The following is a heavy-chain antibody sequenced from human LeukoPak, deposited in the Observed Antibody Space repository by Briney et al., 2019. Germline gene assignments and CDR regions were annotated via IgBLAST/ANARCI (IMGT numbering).Heavy chain of an antibody. Sequence: GGSLRLSCAAAGFTFSSYGMHWVRQAPGKGLEWVAVISYDGSDKYYGDSVKGRFTISRDNAKNSLYLQMNSLRAEDTAVYYCARGITMVRGAAYYYYYYGMDVWGQGTTVTVSS. CDR3: ARGITMVRGAAYYYYYYGMDV. CDR2: ISYDGSDK. D-gene: IGHD3-10*01. J-gene: IGHJ6*02. CDR1: GFTFSSYG. V-gene: IGHV3-30*03.